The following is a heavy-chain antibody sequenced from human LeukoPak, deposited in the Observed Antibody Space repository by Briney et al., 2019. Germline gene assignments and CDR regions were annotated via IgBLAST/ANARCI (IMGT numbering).Heavy chain of an antibody. V-gene: IGHV4-59*01. J-gene: IGHJ6*02. CDR3: ARDHRYYDFWSGTPEGYYYYGMDV. D-gene: IGHD3-3*01. CDR2: IYYSGST. CDR1: GGSISSYY. Sequence: SETLSLTCTVSGGSISSYYWSWIQQPPGKGLEWIGYIYYSGSTNYNPSLKSRVTISVDTSKNQFSLKLSSVTAADTAVYYCARDHRYYDFWSGTPEGYYYYGMDVWGQGTTVTVSS.